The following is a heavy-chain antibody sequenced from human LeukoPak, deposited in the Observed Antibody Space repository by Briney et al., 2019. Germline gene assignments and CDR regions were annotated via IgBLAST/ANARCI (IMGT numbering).Heavy chain of an antibody. CDR1: GGSFSGYY. CDR2: INHSGST. CDR3: AREFIAARAPYFDY. V-gene: IGHV4-34*01. J-gene: IGHJ4*02. D-gene: IGHD6-6*01. Sequence: SETLSLTCAVYGGSFSGYYWSWIRQPPGKGLEWIGEINHSGSTNYNLSLKSRVTISVDTSKNQFSLKLSSVTAADTAVYYCAREFIAARAPYFDYWGQGTLVTVSS.